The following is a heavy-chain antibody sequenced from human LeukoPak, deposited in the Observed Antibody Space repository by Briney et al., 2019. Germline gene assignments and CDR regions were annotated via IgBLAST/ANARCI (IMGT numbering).Heavy chain of an antibody. V-gene: IGHV3-30-3*01. J-gene: IGHJ3*02. CDR3: ARDRRIAAAGPYDAFDI. Sequence: PGGSLRLSCAASGFTFSSYAMHWVRQAPGKGLEWVAVISYDGSNKHYADSVKGRFTISRDNSKNTLYLQMNSLRAEDTAVYYCARDRRIAAAGPYDAFDIWGQGTMVTVSS. D-gene: IGHD6-13*01. CDR1: GFTFSSYA. CDR2: ISYDGSNK.